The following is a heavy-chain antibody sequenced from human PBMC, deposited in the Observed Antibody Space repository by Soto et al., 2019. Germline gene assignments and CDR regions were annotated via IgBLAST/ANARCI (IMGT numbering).Heavy chain of an antibody. J-gene: IGHJ4*02. D-gene: IGHD3-10*01. Sequence: GGSLRLSCAASGFIFSTFAMYWVRRAQGKGLEWVSGIRYGGKNRHDADSAKGRFTISRDNSKNAVYLQMNSLRVEDTALYYCVKEMGSRTYEVNFFDHWGQGTQVTV. CDR1: GFIFSTFA. CDR2: IRYGGKNR. V-gene: IGHV3-23*01. CDR3: VKEMGSRTYEVNFFDH.